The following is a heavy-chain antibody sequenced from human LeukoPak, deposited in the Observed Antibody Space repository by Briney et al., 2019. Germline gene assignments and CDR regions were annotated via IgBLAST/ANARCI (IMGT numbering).Heavy chain of an antibody. V-gene: IGHV1-46*01. CDR2: INPSGGST. CDR3: AREGSGYSFDY. CDR1: GYTFTSHY. D-gene: IGHD3-22*01. J-gene: IGHJ4*02. Sequence: ASVKVSCKASGYTFTSHYMHWVRQAPGQGFEWMGIINPSGGSTSYAQKFQGRVTMTRDTSTSTVYMELSSLRSEDTAVYYCAREGSGYSFDYWGQGTLVTVSS.